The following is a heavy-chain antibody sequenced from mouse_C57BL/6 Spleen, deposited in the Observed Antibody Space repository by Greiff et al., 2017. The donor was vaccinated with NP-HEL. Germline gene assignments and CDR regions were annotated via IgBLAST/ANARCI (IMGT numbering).Heavy chain of an antibody. CDR3: ARHGRSLFYVDY. J-gene: IGHJ2*01. D-gene: IGHD1-1*01. CDR1: GYTFTSYW. CDR2: IDPSDSYT. Sequence: QVQLQQPGAELVMPGASVKLSCKASGYTFTSYWMHWVKQRPGQGLEWIGEIDPSDSYTNYNQKFKGKSTLTVDKSSSTAYMQLSSLTSEDSAVYYCARHGRSLFYVDYWGQGTTLTVSS. V-gene: IGHV1-69*01.